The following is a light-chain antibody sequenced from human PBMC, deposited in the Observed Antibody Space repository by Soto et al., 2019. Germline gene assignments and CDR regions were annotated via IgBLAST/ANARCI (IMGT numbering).Light chain of an antibody. J-gene: IGKJ2*01. CDR1: QSINTW. CDR2: DAS. V-gene: IGKV1-5*01. Sequence: DIQVTQSPFSLSASVGDRVSISCRTSQSINTWVAWYQQKPGMAPKLLIYDASSVQSGVPSRFSGSGSGTEFPLTIGSLQPDDFGTYFCQQYNSYPYTFGQGTKLEI. CDR3: QQYNSYPYT.